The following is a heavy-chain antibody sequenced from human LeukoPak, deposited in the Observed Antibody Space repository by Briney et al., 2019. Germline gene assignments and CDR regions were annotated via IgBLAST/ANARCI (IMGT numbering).Heavy chain of an antibody. J-gene: IGHJ3*02. Sequence: SETLSLACTVSGGSISSGGYYWSWIRQPPGKGLEWIGYIYHSGSTYYNPSLKSRVTISVDRSKNQFSLKLSSVTAADTAVYYCARMDGTMVRGVIRVGAFDIWGQGTMVTVSS. CDR2: IYHSGST. CDR1: GGSISSGGYY. CDR3: ARMDGTMVRGVIRVGAFDI. V-gene: IGHV4-30-2*01. D-gene: IGHD3-10*01.